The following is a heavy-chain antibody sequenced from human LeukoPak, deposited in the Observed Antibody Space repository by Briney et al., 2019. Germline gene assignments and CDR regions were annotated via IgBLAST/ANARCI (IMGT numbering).Heavy chain of an antibody. J-gene: IGHJ6*02. CDR1: GFSFSSYW. V-gene: IGHV3-7*01. D-gene: IGHD4/OR15-4a*01. CDR2: IKQDGSEK. Sequence: PGGSLRLSCAASGFSFSSYWMSWVRQAPGKGLEWVANIKQDGSEKYYVDSVKGRFTISRDNAKNSLYLQMNSLRAEDTAVYYCARPYGVYYYYGMDVWGQGTTVTVSS. CDR3: ARPYGVYYYYGMDV.